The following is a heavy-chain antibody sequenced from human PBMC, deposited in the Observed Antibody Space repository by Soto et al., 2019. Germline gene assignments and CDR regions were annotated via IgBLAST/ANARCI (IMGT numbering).Heavy chain of an antibody. CDR1: GFTFNDFS. V-gene: IGHV3-21*01. J-gene: IGHJ3*02. CDR2: ISSGGSYR. D-gene: IGHD6-19*01. Sequence: GGSLRLSCAASGFTFNDFSMNWVRQAPGKGLEWVSSISSGGSYRFYADSMKGRLTISRDNTKKSLYLQMNSLRAEDTAVYYCARSLRAVTGLDSFDIWGQGTVVTVSS. CDR3: ARSLRAVTGLDSFDI.